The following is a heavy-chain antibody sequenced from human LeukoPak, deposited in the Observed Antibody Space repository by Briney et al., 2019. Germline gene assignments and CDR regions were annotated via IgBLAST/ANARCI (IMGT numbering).Heavy chain of an antibody. J-gene: IGHJ3*02. CDR3: ARWMVGDTFDI. D-gene: IGHD3-10*01. CDR1: GGSFSGSY. CDR2: INHSGST. Sequence: SETLSLACAVYGGSFSGSYWNWIRQPPGKGLEWIGEINHSGSTTYNPSLKSRVTISVDTSKNQFSLKLSSVTAADTAVYYCARWMVGDTFDIWGQGTMVTVSS. V-gene: IGHV4-34*01.